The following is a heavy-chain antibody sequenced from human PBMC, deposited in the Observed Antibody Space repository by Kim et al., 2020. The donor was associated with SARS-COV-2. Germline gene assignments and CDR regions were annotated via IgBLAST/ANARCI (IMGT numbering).Heavy chain of an antibody. V-gene: IGHV3-13*01. J-gene: IGHJ4*02. CDR3: ARAHYDSSGYYVYFEY. Sequence: GSVKGRFTISRENAKNSLYLQMNSLRAGDTAVYYCARAHYDSSGYYVYFEYWGQGTLVTVSS. D-gene: IGHD3-22*01.